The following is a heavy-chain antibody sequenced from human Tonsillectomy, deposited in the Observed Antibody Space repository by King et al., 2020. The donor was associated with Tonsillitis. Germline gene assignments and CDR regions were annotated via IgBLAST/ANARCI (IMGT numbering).Heavy chain of an antibody. V-gene: IGHV3-11*01. D-gene: IGHD3-16*02. CDR1: GFTCSDYY. CDR3: ARAEGYDYLWGSYRYDFDH. CDR2: ISSSGSTI. J-gene: IGHJ4*02. Sequence: VQLVESGGGLVKPGGSLRLSCAASGFTCSDYYMSWIRQAPGKGLEWVSYISSSGSTIYYADSVKGRFTISRDNAKNSLYLQMNSLRDEDTAVYYCARAEGYDYLWGSYRYDFDHWGQGTLVTVSS.